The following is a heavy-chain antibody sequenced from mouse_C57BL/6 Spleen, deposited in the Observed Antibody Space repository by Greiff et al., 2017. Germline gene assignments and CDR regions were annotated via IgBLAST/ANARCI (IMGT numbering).Heavy chain of an antibody. V-gene: IGHV8-12*01. CDR3: ARRAFYYDYDEDWYFDV. CDR1: GFSLSTSGMG. J-gene: IGHJ1*03. D-gene: IGHD2-4*01. Sequence: QVTLKESGPGILQSSQTLSLTCSFSGFSLSTSGMGVSWIRQPSGKGLEWLAHIYWDDDKRYNPSLKSRLTISKDTSRNQVFLKITSVDTADTATYYWARRAFYYDYDEDWYFDVWGTGTTVTVSS. CDR2: IYWDDDK.